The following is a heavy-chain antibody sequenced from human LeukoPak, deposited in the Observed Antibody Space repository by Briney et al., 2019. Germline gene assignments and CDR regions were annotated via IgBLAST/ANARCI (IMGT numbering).Heavy chain of an antibody. CDR2: VGGSGAVT. D-gene: IGHD7-27*01. Sequence: GGSLRLSCAASGLTFRSFGMSWVRQAPGKGLEWVSGVGGSGAVTYYADSVKGRFTISRDNSRNTLYLQMNSLRAEDTAVYYCARDLAAGEHFYFDLWGRGALVTVSS. CDR1: GLTFRSFG. J-gene: IGHJ2*01. V-gene: IGHV3-23*01. CDR3: ARDLAAGEHFYFDL.